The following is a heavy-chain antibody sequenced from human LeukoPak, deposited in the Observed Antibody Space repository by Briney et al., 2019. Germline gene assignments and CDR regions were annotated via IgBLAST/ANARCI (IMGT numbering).Heavy chain of an antibody. J-gene: IGHJ4*02. CDR1: GYTFTGYY. D-gene: IGHD6-13*01. Sequence: GASVNVSCKASGYTFTGYYMHWVRQAPGQGREGMGWINPNSGRTNYAQNFQGRVTMASDTSISTAYLELSRLTSDATAVYYCAARARIAADLDYWGQGPLVTVSA. V-gene: IGHV1-2*02. CDR3: AARARIAADLDY. CDR2: INPNSGRT.